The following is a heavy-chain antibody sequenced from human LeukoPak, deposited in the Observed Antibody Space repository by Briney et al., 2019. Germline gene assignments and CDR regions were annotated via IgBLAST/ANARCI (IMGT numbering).Heavy chain of an antibody. J-gene: IGHJ4*02. V-gene: IGHV4-39*07. CDR2: IYYSGSS. CDR1: GGSISSGGYY. CDR3: ARQRTDDSSGSLDY. D-gene: IGHD3-22*01. Sequence: SETLSLTCTVSGGSISSGGYYWGWIRQPPGKGLEWIGSIYYSGSSYNNPSLKSRVTISVDTSKNQFSLKLSSVTAADTAVYFCARQRTDDSSGSLDYWGQGTLVTVSS.